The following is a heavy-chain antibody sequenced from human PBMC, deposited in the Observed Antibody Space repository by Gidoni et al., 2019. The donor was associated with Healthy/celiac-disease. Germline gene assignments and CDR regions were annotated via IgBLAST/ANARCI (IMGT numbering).Heavy chain of an antibody. V-gene: IGHV2-26*01. CDR2: IFSNDEK. CDR1: GFSLSNARIG. Sequence: QVTLKEPGPVLVKPTETLTLTCTVSGFSLSNARIGVGWIRQPPGKALEWLAHIFSNDEKSYSTSLKSRITISKDTSKSQVVLTMTNMDPVDTAAYYRARIGGSYFDYWGQGTLVTVSS. CDR3: ARIGGSYFDY. J-gene: IGHJ4*02. D-gene: IGHD1-26*01.